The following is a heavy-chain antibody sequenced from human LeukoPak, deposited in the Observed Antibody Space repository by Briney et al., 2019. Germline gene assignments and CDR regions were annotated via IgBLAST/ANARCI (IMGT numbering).Heavy chain of an antibody. CDR2: TYHSGST. V-gene: IGHV4-30-2*01. D-gene: IGHD4-17*01. Sequence: SQTLSLTCAVSGGSISSGGYSWSWIRRPPGKGPEWVGYTYHSGSTYYNPSLKSRVTISVDRSKNQFSLKLSSVTAADTAVYYCARAGGEYGDYPEGNWFDPWGQGTLVTVSS. CDR3: ARAGGEYGDYPEGNWFDP. CDR1: GGSISSGGYS. J-gene: IGHJ5*02.